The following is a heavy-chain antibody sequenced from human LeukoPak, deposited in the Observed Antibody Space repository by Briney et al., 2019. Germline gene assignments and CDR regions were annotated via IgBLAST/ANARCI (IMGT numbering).Heavy chain of an antibody. Sequence: ASVKVSCKASGYTFTGYYMHWVRQAPGQGLEWMGWISAYNGNTNYAQKLQGRVTMTTDTSTSTAYMELRSLRSDDTAVYYCARVLTTGYSSSWYSVDAFDIWGQGTMVTVSS. CDR2: ISAYNGNT. J-gene: IGHJ3*02. CDR3: ARVLTTGYSSSWYSVDAFDI. V-gene: IGHV1-18*04. CDR1: GYTFTGYY. D-gene: IGHD6-13*01.